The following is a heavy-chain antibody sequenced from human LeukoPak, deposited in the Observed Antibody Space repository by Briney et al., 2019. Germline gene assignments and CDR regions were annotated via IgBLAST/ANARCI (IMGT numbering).Heavy chain of an antibody. J-gene: IGHJ5*02. D-gene: IGHD6-13*01. CDR1: GFSLSISGMR. CDR2: IDWDDDK. Sequence: SGPALVKPTQTLTRTCTFSGFSLSISGMRVSWIRQPPGKALEWLARIDWDDDKFYSTSLKTRLTISKDTSKNQVVLTMTNMDPVDTATYYCARTSIAAAGTAFDPWGQGTLVTVSS. V-gene: IGHV2-70*04. CDR3: ARTSIAAAGTAFDP.